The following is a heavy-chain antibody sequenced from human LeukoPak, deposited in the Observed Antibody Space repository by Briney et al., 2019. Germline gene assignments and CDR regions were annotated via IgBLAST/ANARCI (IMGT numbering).Heavy chain of an antibody. CDR3: AKDMSSTSGPFDY. V-gene: IGHV3-33*06. D-gene: IGHD2-2*01. J-gene: IGHJ4*02. Sequence: GGSLRLSCAASGFTFSSYGMHWVRQAPGKGLEWVAVIWYDGSNKYYADSVKGRFTISRDNSKNTLYLQMNSLGAEDTAVYYCAKDMSSTSGPFDYWGQGTLVTVSS. CDR1: GFTFSSYG. CDR2: IWYDGSNK.